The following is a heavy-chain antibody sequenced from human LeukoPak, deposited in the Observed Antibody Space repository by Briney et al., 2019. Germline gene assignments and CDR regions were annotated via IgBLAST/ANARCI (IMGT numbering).Heavy chain of an antibody. CDR3: AKVLYGDYYFDY. D-gene: IGHD4-17*01. CDR1: GFTFSSYG. V-gene: IGHV3-30*02. CDR2: IRYDGSNK. Sequence: PGGSLRLSCAASGFTFSSYGMHWFRKAQGKGLEWVAFIRYDGSNKYYADSVKGRFTISRDNSKNTLYLQMNSLRAEDTAVYYCAKVLYGDYYFDYWGQGTLVTVSS. J-gene: IGHJ4*02.